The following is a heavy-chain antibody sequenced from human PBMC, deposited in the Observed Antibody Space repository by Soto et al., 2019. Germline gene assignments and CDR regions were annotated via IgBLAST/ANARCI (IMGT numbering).Heavy chain of an antibody. CDR3: AKDKGDGKPGDAAD. CDR1: GFTFSSYG. Sequence: QVQLVESGGGVVQPGRSLRLSCAASGFTFSSYGMHWVRQAPGKGLEWLAVISYDGSHKSYTDSVKGRFTISRDNSKNTLYVQLNRLRAEDVALYYCAKDKGDGKPGDAADWGQGTVVTVSS. D-gene: IGHD2-21*02. CDR2: ISYDGSHK. J-gene: IGHJ4*02. V-gene: IGHV3-30*18.